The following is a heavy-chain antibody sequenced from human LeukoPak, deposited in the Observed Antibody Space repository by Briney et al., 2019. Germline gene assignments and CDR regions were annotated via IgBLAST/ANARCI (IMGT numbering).Heavy chain of an antibody. D-gene: IGHD1-1*01. CDR2: ISWNSGSI. CDR1: GFTFDDYA. V-gene: IGHV3-9*01. J-gene: IGHJ4*02. CDR3: ARSTGLADYYFDY. Sequence: GGSLRLSCAASGFTFDDYAMHWVRQAPGKGLEWVSGISWNSGSIGYADSVKGRFTISRDNSKNALYLQMNSLRAEDTAVYYCARSTGLADYYFDYWGQGTLVTVFS.